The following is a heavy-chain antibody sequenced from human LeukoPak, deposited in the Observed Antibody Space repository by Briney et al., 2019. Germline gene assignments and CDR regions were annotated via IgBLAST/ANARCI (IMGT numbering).Heavy chain of an antibody. CDR3: ARGPGYLTDY. CDR2: ISSSSSYI. V-gene: IGHV3-21*01. Sequence: GGSLRLSCAASGFTFSSYSMNWVRQAPGKGLEWVSSISSSSSYIYYADSVKGRFTISRDNAKNSLYLKMNSLRVEDTAVYYCARGPGYLTDYWGRGTLVTVSS. D-gene: IGHD2-15*01. CDR1: GFTFSSYS. J-gene: IGHJ4*02.